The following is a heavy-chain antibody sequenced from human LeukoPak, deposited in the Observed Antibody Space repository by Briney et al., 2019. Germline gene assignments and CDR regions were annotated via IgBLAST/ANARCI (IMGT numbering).Heavy chain of an antibody. V-gene: IGHV3-30*18. Sequence: GGSLRLSCAASGFTFSSYGMHWVRQAPGKGLEWVAVISYDGSNKYYADSVKGRFTISRDNSKNTLYLQMNSLRAEDTAVYYCAKDLKRGFDWNIPRDWGQGTLVTVSS. CDR1: GFTFSSYG. CDR3: AKDLKRGFDWNIPRD. CDR2: ISYDGSNK. D-gene: IGHD3-9*01. J-gene: IGHJ4*02.